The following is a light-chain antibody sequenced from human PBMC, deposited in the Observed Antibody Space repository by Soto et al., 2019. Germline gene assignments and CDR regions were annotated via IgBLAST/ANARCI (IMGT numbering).Light chain of an antibody. J-gene: IGLJ2*01. CDR1: SGHSSYA. CDR2: LNSDGSH. CDR3: QTWGK. V-gene: IGLV4-69*01. Sequence: QLVLTQSPSASASLGASVKLTCTLSSGHSSYAIAWHQQQPEKGPRYLMKLNSDGSHSKGDGIPDRFSGSSSGAERYLTISSLQSEDEADYYCQTWGKLGGGTKLTVL.